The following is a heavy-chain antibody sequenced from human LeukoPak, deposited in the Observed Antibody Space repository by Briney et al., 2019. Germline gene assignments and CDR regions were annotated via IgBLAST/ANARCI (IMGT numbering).Heavy chain of an antibody. Sequence: ASVKVSCKASGYTFTSYGISWVRQAPGQGLEWMGWISAYNGNTNYAQKLQGRVTMTTDTSTSTAYMELRSLRSDDTAVYYRARDQTTVNTFGYWGQGTLVTVSS. CDR1: GYTFTSYG. V-gene: IGHV1-18*01. CDR3: ARDQTTVNTFGY. J-gene: IGHJ4*02. D-gene: IGHD4-11*01. CDR2: ISAYNGNT.